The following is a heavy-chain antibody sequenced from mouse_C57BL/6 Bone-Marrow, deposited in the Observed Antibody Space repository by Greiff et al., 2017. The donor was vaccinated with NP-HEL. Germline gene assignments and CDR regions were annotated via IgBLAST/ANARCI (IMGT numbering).Heavy chain of an antibody. CDR1: GYTFTSYW. CDR2: IHPNSGST. J-gene: IGHJ3*01. V-gene: IGHV1-64*01. D-gene: IGHD1-1*01. Sequence: QVHVKQPGAELVKPGASVKLSCKASGYTFTSYWMHWVKQRPGQGLEWIGMIHPNSGSTNYNEKFKSKATLTVDKSSSTAYMQLSSLTSEDSAVYYCARDSIYYDGSSSWFAYWGQGTLVTVSA. CDR3: ARDSIYYDGSSSWFAY.